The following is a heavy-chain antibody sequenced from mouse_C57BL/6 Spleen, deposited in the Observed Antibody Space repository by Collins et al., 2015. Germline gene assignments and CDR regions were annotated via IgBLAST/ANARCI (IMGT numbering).Heavy chain of an antibody. CDR2: INPYNGAT. CDR1: GYSFTGYY. D-gene: IGHD2-14*01. J-gene: IGHJ4*01. CDR3: ARGYRYDGGAMDY. Sequence: EVQLQQSGPELVKPGASVKISCKASGYSFTGYYMHWVKQSHVKSLGWIGRINPYNGATSYNQNFKDKASLTVDKSSSTAYMELHSLTSEDSAVYYCARGYRYDGGAMDYWGQGTSVTVSS. V-gene: IGHV1-26*01.